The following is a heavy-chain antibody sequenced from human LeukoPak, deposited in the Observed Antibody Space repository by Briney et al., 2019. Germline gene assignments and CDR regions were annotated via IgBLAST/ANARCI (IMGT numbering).Heavy chain of an antibody. V-gene: IGHV1-69*02. D-gene: IGHD6-19*01. Sequence: ASVKVSCKASGVTFSSYTISWVRQAPGQGLEWMGRIIPILGIANYAQKFQGRVTITADKSTSTAYMELSSLRSEDTAVYYCARLAGTGYFDYWGQGTLVTVSS. J-gene: IGHJ4*02. CDR2: IIPILGIA. CDR1: GVTFSSYT. CDR3: ARLAGTGYFDY.